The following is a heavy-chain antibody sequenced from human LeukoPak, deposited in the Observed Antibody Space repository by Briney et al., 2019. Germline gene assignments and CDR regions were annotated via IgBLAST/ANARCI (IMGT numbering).Heavy chain of an antibody. CDR3: ARDVGVVAADLDH. CDR2: IWSDGSNK. Sequence: GESLRLSCAVSGFTFSSYGMHWVRQAPGKGLEWVGVIWSDGSNKYYADSVKGRYTISREDSKNTLYLKVSSLRVEDTGVYYCARDVGVVAADLDHWGQGTLVTVSS. V-gene: IGHV3-33*01. CDR1: GFTFSSYG. D-gene: IGHD6-25*01. J-gene: IGHJ4*02.